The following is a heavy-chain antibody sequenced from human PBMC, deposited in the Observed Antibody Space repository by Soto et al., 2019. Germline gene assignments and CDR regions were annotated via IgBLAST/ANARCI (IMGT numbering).Heavy chain of an antibody. Sequence: QVQLQESGPGLVKPSETLSLTCTVSGGSISSYYWSWIRQPPGKGLEWIGYIYYSGSTNYNPSLKSRVTISVDTYKNQFSLKLSSVTAADTAVYYCARSVGDDYGDYRAWYFDLWGRGTLVTVSS. CDR1: GGSISSYY. D-gene: IGHD4-17*01. V-gene: IGHV4-59*01. CDR3: ARSVGDDYGDYRAWYFDL. CDR2: IYYSGST. J-gene: IGHJ2*01.